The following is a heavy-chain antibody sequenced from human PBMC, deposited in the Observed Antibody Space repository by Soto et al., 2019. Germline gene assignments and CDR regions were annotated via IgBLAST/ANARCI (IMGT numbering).Heavy chain of an antibody. CDR2: VSGSGSFT. V-gene: IGHV3-23*01. Sequence: EMQLLESGGSLVQPGESLRLSCAASGFSFSSYAMSWVRQAPGKGLEWVSTVSGSGSFTHYADSVKGRSSISRDNSKNRLYLQMDSLRAEDTAVYYCAKCDYFSGGDSDIWGLGTMVTVSS. J-gene: IGHJ3*02. CDR1: GFSFSSYA. D-gene: IGHD3-16*01. CDR3: AKCDYFSGGDSDI.